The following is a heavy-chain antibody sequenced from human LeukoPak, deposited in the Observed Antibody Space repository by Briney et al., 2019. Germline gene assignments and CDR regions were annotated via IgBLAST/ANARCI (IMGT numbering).Heavy chain of an antibody. CDR3: ARDRAKWPHDAFDI. CDR1: GYSISSGYY. Sequence: PSETLSLTCTVSGYSISSGYYWGWIRQPPGKGLEWIGSIYHSGSTYYNPSLKSRVTISVDTSKSQFSLKLSSVTAADTALYYCARDRAKWPHDAFDIWGQGTMVTVSS. J-gene: IGHJ3*02. CDR2: IYHSGST. V-gene: IGHV4-38-2*02. D-gene: IGHD5-12*01.